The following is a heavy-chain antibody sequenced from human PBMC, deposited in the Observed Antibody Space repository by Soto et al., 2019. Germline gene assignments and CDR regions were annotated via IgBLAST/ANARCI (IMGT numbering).Heavy chain of an antibody. D-gene: IGHD3-10*01. V-gene: IGHV4-30-2*01. CDR1: GGSISSGGYS. CDR3: ARSITMVRGVNYGMDV. CDR2: IYHSGST. Sequence: PSETLSLTCAVSGGSISSGGYSWSWIRQPPGKGLEWIGYIYHSGSTYYNPSLKSRVTISVDRSKNQFSLKLSSVTAADTAVYYCARSITMVRGVNYGMDVWGQGTTVTVSS. J-gene: IGHJ6*02.